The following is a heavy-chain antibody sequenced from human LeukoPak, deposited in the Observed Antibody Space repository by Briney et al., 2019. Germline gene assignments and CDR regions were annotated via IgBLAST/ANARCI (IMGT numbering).Heavy chain of an antibody. CDR1: GYTFTSYY. CDR2: INPSGGST. CDR3: AKDRILLAAVSIFDY. D-gene: IGHD6-13*01. V-gene: IGHV1-46*01. J-gene: IGHJ4*02. Sequence: ASVKVSCKASGYTFTSYYMHWVRQAPGQGLEWMAIINPSGGSTSYAQKFQGRVTMTRDTSTSTVYMELSSLRSEDTAVYYCAKDRILLAAVSIFDYWGQGTLVTVSS.